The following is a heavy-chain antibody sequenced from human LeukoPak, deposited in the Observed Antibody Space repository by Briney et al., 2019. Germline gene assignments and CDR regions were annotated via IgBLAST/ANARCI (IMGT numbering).Heavy chain of an antibody. CDR2: INPNSGGT. CDR3: AVFDSGSYYSCDY. D-gene: IGHD3-10*01. V-gene: IGHV1-2*02. Sequence: GASVKVSCKASGYTFTGYYMHWVRQAPGQGLEWMGWINPNSGGTNYAQRFQGRVTMTRDTSISTAYMELSRLRSDDTAVYYCAVFDSGSYYSCDYWGQGTLVTVSS. J-gene: IGHJ4*02. CDR1: GYTFTGYY.